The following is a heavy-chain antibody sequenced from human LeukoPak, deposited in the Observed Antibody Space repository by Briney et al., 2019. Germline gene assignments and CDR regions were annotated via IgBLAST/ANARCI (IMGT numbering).Heavy chain of an antibody. CDR2: ISVYNGNT. Sequence: ASVRVSCKASGYTFTSYGISWVRQGPGQGLEWMGWISVYNGNTNYAQKLQGRVTMTTDTSTSTAYMELRSLRSEDTAVYYCARETGTVAGYYYGMDVWGQGTTVTVSS. CDR1: GYTFTSYG. J-gene: IGHJ6*02. CDR3: ARETGTVAGYYYGMDV. V-gene: IGHV1-18*01. D-gene: IGHD6-19*01.